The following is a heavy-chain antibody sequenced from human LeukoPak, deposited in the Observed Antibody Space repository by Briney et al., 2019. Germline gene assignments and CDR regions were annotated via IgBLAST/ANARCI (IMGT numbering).Heavy chain of an antibody. V-gene: IGHV4-39*01. J-gene: IGHJ4*02. CDR3: ARRHFGSSLRDY. CDR1: GGSISSSSYY. D-gene: IGHD6-6*01. Sequence: PSETLSLTCNVSGGSISSSSYYWGWIRQPPGQGLEWIGNIYYSGTTSYNPSLKSRVTIFVDMSKNQFSLKLTPVTAADTAVYYCARRHFGSSLRDYWGQGTLVTVSS. CDR2: IYYSGTT.